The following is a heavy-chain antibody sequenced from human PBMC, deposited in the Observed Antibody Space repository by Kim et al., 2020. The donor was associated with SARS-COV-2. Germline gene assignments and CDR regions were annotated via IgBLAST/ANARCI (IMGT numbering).Heavy chain of an antibody. D-gene: IGHD2-15*01. J-gene: IGHJ6*02. V-gene: IGHV4-59*01. Sequence: CNPSLKSRVTISVDTSKNQFSLKLSSVTAADTAVYYCARVVSYYYYCMDVWGQGTTVTVSS. CDR3: ARVVSYYYYCMDV.